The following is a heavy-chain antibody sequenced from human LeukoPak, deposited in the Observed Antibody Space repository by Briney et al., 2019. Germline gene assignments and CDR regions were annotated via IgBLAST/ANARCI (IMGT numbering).Heavy chain of an antibody. CDR1: GGSFSGYY. CDR3: ARGVAAAGTLYYYYYGMDV. J-gene: IGHJ6*02. Sequence: ASETLSLTCAVYGGSFSGYYWSWIRQPPGKGLEWIGEINHSGSTNYNPSLKSRATISVDTSKNQFSLKLSSVTAADTAVYYCARGVAAAGTLYYYYYGMDVWGQGTTVTVSS. D-gene: IGHD6-13*01. V-gene: IGHV4-34*01. CDR2: INHSGST.